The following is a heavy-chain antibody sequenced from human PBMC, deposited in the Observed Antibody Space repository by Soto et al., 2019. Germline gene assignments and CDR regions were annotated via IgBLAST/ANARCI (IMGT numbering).Heavy chain of an antibody. J-gene: IGHJ2*01. CDR2: IYYSGST. D-gene: IGHD6-6*01. V-gene: IGHV4-39*01. Sequence: QLQLQESGPGLVKPSETLSLTCTVSGDSISSSSYYWGWIRQPPGKGLEWVGRIYYSGSTYYNRSLKSRVTISVDTTKIQFSLKLSSVTAADTAVYYCARPSGRYSSSSQIQYYWYCDLWGSGTLVTVSS. CDR3: ARPSGRYSSSSQIQYYWYCDL. CDR1: GDSISSSSYY.